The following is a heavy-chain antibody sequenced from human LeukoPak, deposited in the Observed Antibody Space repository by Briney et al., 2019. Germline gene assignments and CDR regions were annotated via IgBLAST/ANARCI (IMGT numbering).Heavy chain of an antibody. Sequence: GGSLRLSCTASGFTFGDYAVSWFRQAPGKGLEWVGFIRSKAYGWTTEYAASVKGRFTISRDDSKSIAYLQMNSLKTEDTAVYYCARQGLAYYYDSTGYYPPGYWGQGTLVTVSS. CDR1: GFTFGDYA. CDR2: IRSKAYGWTT. J-gene: IGHJ4*02. CDR3: ARQGLAYYYDSTGYYPPGY. V-gene: IGHV3-49*03. D-gene: IGHD3-22*01.